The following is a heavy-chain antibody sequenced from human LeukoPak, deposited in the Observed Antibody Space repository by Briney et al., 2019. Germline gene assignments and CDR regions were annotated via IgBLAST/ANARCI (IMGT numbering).Heavy chain of an antibody. D-gene: IGHD1-26*01. CDR3: AKTMGAIDHDC. Sequence: PGGSLRLSCAASGFSFSNYAVHWVRQSPGKGLEWVATISYDGNNKYYGDSVQGRFTISRDRPQNTLYLQMNSLRAEDTAVYYCAKTMGAIDHDCWGQGTLVTVSS. CDR1: GFSFSNYA. CDR2: ISYDGNNK. J-gene: IGHJ4*02. V-gene: IGHV3-30-3*02.